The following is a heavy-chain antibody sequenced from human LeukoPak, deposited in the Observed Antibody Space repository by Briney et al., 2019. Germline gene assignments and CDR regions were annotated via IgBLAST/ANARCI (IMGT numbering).Heavy chain of an antibody. V-gene: IGHV4-34*01. Sequence: ASETLSLTCGVSGGSFSADYWSWIRQPPGKGLEWIGEIDHCASTNYNRSLKSRLTTSQDTSKNQFALHLRSVPAADTAVYYCARESGSYYGSGSYYIDYWAQGTLVTVSS. J-gene: IGHJ4*02. CDR1: GGSFSADY. CDR2: IDHCAST. CDR3: ARESGSYYGSGSYYIDY. D-gene: IGHD3-10*01.